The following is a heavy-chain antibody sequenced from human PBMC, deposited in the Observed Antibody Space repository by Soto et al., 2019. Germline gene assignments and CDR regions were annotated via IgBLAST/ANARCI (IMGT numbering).Heavy chain of an antibody. CDR1: GGSFSGYY. CDR2: INHSGST. Sequence: SETLSLTXAVYGGSFSGYYWNWIRQPPGKGLEWIGDINHSGSTNYNPSLKSRVTISLDTSKNQFSLKLSSVTAADTAVYYCSRAAYYGFSSGPYNYYFGLDVWGQGTTVTVSS. CDR3: SRAAYYGFSSGPYNYYFGLDV. J-gene: IGHJ6*02. D-gene: IGHD3-3*01. V-gene: IGHV4-34*01.